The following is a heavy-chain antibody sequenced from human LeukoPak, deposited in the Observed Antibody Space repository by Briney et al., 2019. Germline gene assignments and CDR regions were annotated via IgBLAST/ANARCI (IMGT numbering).Heavy chain of an antibody. D-gene: IGHD3-16*01. J-gene: IGHJ4*02. CDR3: ARESGGANDY. Sequence: SETLSLTCTVSGGSISSYYWSWIRQPPGKGLEWIGNIYYSGSTYYNPSLKSRVTISVETSKNQFSLKLRSVTAADTAVYYCARESGGANDYWGQGTLVTVSS. CDR1: GGSISSYY. CDR2: IYYSGST. V-gene: IGHV4-59*12.